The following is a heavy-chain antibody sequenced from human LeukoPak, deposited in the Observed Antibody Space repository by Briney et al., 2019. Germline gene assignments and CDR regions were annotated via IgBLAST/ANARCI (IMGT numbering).Heavy chain of an antibody. J-gene: IGHJ6*02. CDR3: ARGGGLDV. Sequence: GGSPRLSCAVSGFTFSSSWMHWVRQAPGKGLVWVSHIKTDGSTTAYADSVKARFTISRDNAKNTLYLQMNSLRAEDTGVYYCARGGGLDVWGQGATVTVSS. V-gene: IGHV3-74*01. CDR2: IKTDGSTT. CDR1: GFTFSSSW. D-gene: IGHD3-16*01.